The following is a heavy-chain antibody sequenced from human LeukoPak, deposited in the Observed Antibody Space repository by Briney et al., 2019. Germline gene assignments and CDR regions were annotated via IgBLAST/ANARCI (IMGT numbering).Heavy chain of an antibody. Sequence: PSGTLSLTCTVSGGSISSSSYYWGWIRQPPGKGLEWIGSIYYSGSTYYNPSLKSRVTISVDTSKNQFSLKLSSVTAADTAVYYCARGATYSPIDYWGQGTLVTVSS. J-gene: IGHJ4*02. CDR2: IYYSGST. CDR3: ARGATYSPIDY. V-gene: IGHV4-39*01. CDR1: GGSISSSSYY. D-gene: IGHD1-26*01.